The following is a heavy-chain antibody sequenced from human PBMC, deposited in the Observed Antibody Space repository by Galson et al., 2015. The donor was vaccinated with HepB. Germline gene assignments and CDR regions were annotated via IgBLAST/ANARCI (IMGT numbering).Heavy chain of an antibody. J-gene: IGHJ4*02. V-gene: IGHV1-3*01. CDR2: INAGNGNT. CDR3: ARDPRYCSSTCCYAALYYFDY. CDR1: GYTFTSYA. D-gene: IGHD2-2*01. Sequence: SVKVSCKASGYTFTSYAMHWVRQAPGQRLEWMGWINAGNGNTKYSQKFQGRVTITRDTSASTAYMELSSLRSEDTAVYYCARDPRYCSSTCCYAALYYFDYWGQGTLVTVSS.